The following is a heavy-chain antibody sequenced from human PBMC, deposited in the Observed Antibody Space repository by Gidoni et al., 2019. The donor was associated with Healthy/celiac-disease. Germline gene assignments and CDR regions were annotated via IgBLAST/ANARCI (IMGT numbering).Heavy chain of an antibody. Sequence: QVQLVQSGAEVKKPGSSVTVSCKASGGTFSSYAISWVRQAPGQGLEWMGGIIPIFGTANYAQKFQGRVTITADKSTSTAYMELSSLRSEDTAVYYCARGYVLLWFGESSYYMDVWGKGTTVTVSS. D-gene: IGHD3-10*01. J-gene: IGHJ6*03. CDR3: ARGYVLLWFGESSYYMDV. CDR1: GGTFSSYA. V-gene: IGHV1-69*06. CDR2: IIPIFGTA.